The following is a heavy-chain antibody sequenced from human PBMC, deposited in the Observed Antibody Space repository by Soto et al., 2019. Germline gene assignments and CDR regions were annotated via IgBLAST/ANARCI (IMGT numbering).Heavy chain of an antibody. CDR3: ASMVRGVIIGYFDY. CDR2: IYYSGST. CDR1: GGSISSYY. D-gene: IGHD3-10*01. Sequence: SETLSLTCTVSGGSISSYYWSWIRQPPGKGLEWIGYIYYSGSTNYNPSLKSRVTISVDTSKNQFSLKLSSVTTADTAVYYCASMVRGVIIGYFDYWGQGTLVTVSS. J-gene: IGHJ4*02. V-gene: IGHV4-59*01.